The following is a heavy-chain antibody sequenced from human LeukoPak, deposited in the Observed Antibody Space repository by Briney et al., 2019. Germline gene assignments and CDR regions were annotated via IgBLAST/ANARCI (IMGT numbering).Heavy chain of an antibody. J-gene: IGHJ4*02. CDR2: INHSGST. Sequence: SETLSLTCAVYGGSFSYYYWSWIRQPPGKGLEWIGEINHSGSTNYNPSLKSRVTISVDTSKNQFSLKLSSVTAPDTAVYYCARGLTHYDARAFRYWGQGTLVTVSS. CDR3: ARGLTHYDARAFRY. CDR1: GGSFSYYY. D-gene: IGHD3-16*01. V-gene: IGHV4-34*01.